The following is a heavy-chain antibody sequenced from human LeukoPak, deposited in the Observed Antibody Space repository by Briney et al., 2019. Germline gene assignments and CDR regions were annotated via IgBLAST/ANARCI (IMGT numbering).Heavy chain of an antibody. CDR3: AKAHSSGWYYFDY. Sequence: GGSLRLSCAASGFTVANDRMSWVRQAPGKGLEWVSTVYGGGNTAYADSVKGRFTISRDTSKNTLLLQMNSLRAEDTAVYYCAKAHSSGWYYFDYWGQGTLVTVSS. CDR1: GFTVANDR. D-gene: IGHD6-19*01. J-gene: IGHJ4*02. V-gene: IGHV3-66*02. CDR2: VYGGGNT.